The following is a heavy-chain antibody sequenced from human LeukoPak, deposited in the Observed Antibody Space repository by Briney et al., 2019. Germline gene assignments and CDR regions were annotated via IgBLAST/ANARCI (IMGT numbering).Heavy chain of an antibody. CDR3: ARLGMGNTGLGGAFDT. V-gene: IGHV2-70*11. J-gene: IGHJ3*02. CDR1: GFSLKSNGMC. Sequence: SGPALVKPTQTLTLTCTFSGFSLKSNGMCVSWIRQPPGRALEWLARIDWDNDTYYSSSLKTRLTISKDTSKNQVVLTMTNMDPVDTATYFCARLGMGNTGLGGAFDTWGQGTVVTVSS. CDR2: IDWDNDT. D-gene: IGHD2-8*02.